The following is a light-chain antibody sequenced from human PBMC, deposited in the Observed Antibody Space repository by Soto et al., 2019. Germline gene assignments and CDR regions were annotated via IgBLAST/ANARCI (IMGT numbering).Light chain of an antibody. V-gene: IGLV1-40*01. Sequence: QSVLTQPPSVSGAPGQRVTISCTGRSSNIGAGYDVHWYQQLPGTAPKLLISGNSNRPSGVPDRFSGSKSGTSASLAITGLQAEDEADYYCQSYDSSLSGSYVFGTGTKVTVL. CDR2: GNS. CDR1: SSNIGAGYD. CDR3: QSYDSSLSGSYV. J-gene: IGLJ1*01.